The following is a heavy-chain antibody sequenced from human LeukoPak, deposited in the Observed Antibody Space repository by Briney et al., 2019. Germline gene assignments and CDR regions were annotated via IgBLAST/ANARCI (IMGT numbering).Heavy chain of an antibody. CDR2: ISGSGGST. CDR3: AKDSGDTWFGETGWFDP. V-gene: IGHV3-23*01. CDR1: GFTCSSDA. J-gene: IGHJ5*02. D-gene: IGHD3-10*01. Sequence: GGSLRLSCAAAGFTCSSDAMRWGRQAGREGGGWVAAISGSGGSTYYAASVKGRFTTSTDNSNNTLYLQMNSLRAEDTAVYYCAKDSGDTWFGETGWFDPWGQGTLVTVSS.